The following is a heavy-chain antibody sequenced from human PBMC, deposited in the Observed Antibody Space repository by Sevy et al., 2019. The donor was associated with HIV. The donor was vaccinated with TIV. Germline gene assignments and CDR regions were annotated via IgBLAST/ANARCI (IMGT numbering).Heavy chain of an antibody. Sequence: GGSLRLSCAASGFTFSSYWMSWVRQAPGKGLEWVANIKQDGSEKYYVDSVKGRFTISRDNAKNSLYLQMNSLRAEDTAVYYRARETVDIVATIRRRGPFDYWGQGTLVTVSS. D-gene: IGHD5-12*01. CDR3: ARETVDIVATIRRRGPFDY. CDR1: GFTFSSYW. CDR2: IKQDGSEK. V-gene: IGHV3-7*01. J-gene: IGHJ4*02.